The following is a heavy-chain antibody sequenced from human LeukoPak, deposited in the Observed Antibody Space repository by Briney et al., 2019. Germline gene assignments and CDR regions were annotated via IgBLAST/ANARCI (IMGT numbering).Heavy chain of an antibody. J-gene: IGHJ4*02. CDR1: GFTFSNAW. Sequence: QSGGSLRLSCAASGFTFSNAWMSWVRQAPGKGLEWVANIKQDGSEKYYVDSVKGRFTISRDNAKNSLYLQMNSLRVEDTAVYYCARGKKWLVLSFDYWGQGTLVTVSS. V-gene: IGHV3-7*01. CDR3: ARGKKWLVLSFDY. D-gene: IGHD6-19*01. CDR2: IKQDGSEK.